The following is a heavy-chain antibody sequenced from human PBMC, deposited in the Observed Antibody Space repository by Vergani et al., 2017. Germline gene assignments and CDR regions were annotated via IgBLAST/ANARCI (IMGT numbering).Heavy chain of an antibody. V-gene: IGHV4-34*01. CDR1: GGSFSGYY. CDR3: ARVASAYSSSARVCSGGYCYYYGMDV. D-gene: IGHD6-6*01. CDR2: INHSGST. Sequence: QVQLQQWGAGLLKPSETLSLTCAVYGGSFSGYYWSWIRQPPGKGLEWIGEINHSGSTNYNPSLKSRVTISVDTSKNQFSLKLSSVTAADTAVYYCARVASAYSSSARVCSGGYCYYYGMDVWGQGTTVTVSS. J-gene: IGHJ6*02.